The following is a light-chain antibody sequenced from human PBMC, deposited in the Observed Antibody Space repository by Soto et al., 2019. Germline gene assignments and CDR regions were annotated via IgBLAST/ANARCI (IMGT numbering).Light chain of an antibody. CDR3: SSYTGSNIF. CDR2: EVS. Sequence: QSALTQPPSASGSPGQSVTISCTGTSSDVGGYNYVSWYQQHPGKAPKLMIYEVSKRPSGVPDRFSGSKSGNTASLTVSGLQPEDECDYYCSSYTGSNIFFGTGTKLTVL. CDR1: SSDVGGYNY. V-gene: IGLV2-8*01. J-gene: IGLJ1*01.